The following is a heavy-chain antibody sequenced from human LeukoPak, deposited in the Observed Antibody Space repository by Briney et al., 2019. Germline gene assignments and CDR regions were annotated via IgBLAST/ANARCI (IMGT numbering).Heavy chain of an antibody. J-gene: IGHJ4*02. V-gene: IGHV1-18*01. D-gene: IGHD3-3*01. CDR1: GYSFANYG. CDR3: ARADFWSGYYEYYFDF. Sequence: ASVKVSCKASGYSFANYGVNWVRKAPGQGLEWMGWINPGKGKTNYAQKLQDRVTMTTDTSTNTAYMELGSLNSDDTAIYYCARADFWSGYYEYYFDFWGQGTLVTVSS. CDR2: INPGKGKT.